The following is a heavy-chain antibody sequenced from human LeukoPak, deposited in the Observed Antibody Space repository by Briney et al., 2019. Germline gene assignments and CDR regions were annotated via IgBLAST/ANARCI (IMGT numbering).Heavy chain of an antibody. CDR2: IYQRGST. V-gene: IGHV4-38-2*01. Sequence: SETLSLTCAVSGYSISSGYYWGWTRQPPGKGLEWSGSIYQRGSTYYNPSLKSRVTIYVDTSKNQFSLRLRSVTAADTPVYYCASVRGRSTYYYDSSGYFCDYWGQGTLVSVSS. D-gene: IGHD3-22*01. CDR1: GYSISSGYY. J-gene: IGHJ4*02. CDR3: ASVRGRSTYYYDSSGYFCDY.